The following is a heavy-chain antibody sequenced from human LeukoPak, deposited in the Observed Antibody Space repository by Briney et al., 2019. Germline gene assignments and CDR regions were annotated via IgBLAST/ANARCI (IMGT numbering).Heavy chain of an antibody. Sequence: PSETLSLTCAVYGGSFSGYHWSWIRQPPGKGLEWIGEINHSGSTNYNPSLKSRVTISVDTSKNQFSLKLSSVTAADTAVYYCARQFLRPPFDYWGQGTLVTVSS. J-gene: IGHJ4*02. D-gene: IGHD4-17*01. V-gene: IGHV4-34*01. CDR3: ARQFLRPPFDY. CDR2: INHSGST. CDR1: GGSFSGYH.